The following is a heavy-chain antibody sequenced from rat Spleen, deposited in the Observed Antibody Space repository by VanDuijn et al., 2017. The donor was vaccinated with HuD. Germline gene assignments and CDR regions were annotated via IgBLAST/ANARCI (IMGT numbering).Heavy chain of an antibody. D-gene: IGHD1-2*01. J-gene: IGHJ2*01. V-gene: IGHV5S13*01. CDR2: ISTGGGNT. CDR3: ARPLFTIATISPLDY. Sequence: EVQLVESGGGLVQPGRSLKLSCAASGFTFSNYGMAWVRQAPTKGLEWFASISTGGGNTYYRDSVKGRFTISRDNAKNTLYLQMDSLRSEDTATYYCARPLFTIATISPLDYWGQGVMVTVSS. CDR1: GFTFSNYG.